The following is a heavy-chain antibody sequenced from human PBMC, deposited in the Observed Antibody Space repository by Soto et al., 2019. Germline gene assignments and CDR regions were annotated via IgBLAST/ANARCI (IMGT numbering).Heavy chain of an antibody. Sequence: APGQGLEWMGWISAYNGNTNYAQKLRGRVTMTTDTSTSTAYMELRSLRSDDTAVYYCARDRDSSGWYSYYYYGMDVWGQGTTVTVSS. D-gene: IGHD6-19*01. CDR3: ARDRDSSGWYSYYYYGMDV. J-gene: IGHJ6*02. CDR2: ISAYNGNT. V-gene: IGHV1-18*01.